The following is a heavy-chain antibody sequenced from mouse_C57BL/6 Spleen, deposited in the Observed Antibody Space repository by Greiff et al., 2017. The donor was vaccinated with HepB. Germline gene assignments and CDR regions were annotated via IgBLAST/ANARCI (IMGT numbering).Heavy chain of an antibody. CDR1: GYAFSSSW. CDR2: IYPGDGDT. J-gene: IGHJ2*01. D-gene: IGHD1-1*01. CDR3: ATYYGSSYDYFDY. V-gene: IGHV1-82*01. Sequence: VKLVESGPELVKPGASVKISCKASGYAFSSSWMNWVKQRPGKGLEWIGRIYPGDGDTNYNGKFKGKATLTADKSSSTAYMQLSSLTSEDSAVYFCATYYGSSYDYFDYWGQGTTLTVSS.